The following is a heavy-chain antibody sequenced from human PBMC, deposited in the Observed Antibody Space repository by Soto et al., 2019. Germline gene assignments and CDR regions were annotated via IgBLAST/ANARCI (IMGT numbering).Heavy chain of an antibody. CDR3: ARGTGDSRGYYYVY. D-gene: IGHD3-22*01. J-gene: IGHJ4*02. Sequence: QVQLVQSGAEVKKPGSSVKVSCKASGGTFSSYAISWVRQAPGQGLEWMGGIIPIFGTANYAQKFQGRVTITADESTSTAYMERSSLRSDDTAVYYCARGTGDSRGYYYVYWGQGTLVTVSS. CDR1: GGTFSSYA. V-gene: IGHV1-69*12. CDR2: IIPIFGTA.